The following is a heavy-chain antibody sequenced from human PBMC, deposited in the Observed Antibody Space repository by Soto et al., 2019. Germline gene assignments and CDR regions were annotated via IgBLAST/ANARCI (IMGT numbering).Heavy chain of an antibody. J-gene: IGHJ4*02. CDR2: IIPIFGTA. V-gene: IGHV1-69*06. CDR1: GGTFSSYA. CDR3: ASGYYDFWSGYPTAGFDY. D-gene: IGHD3-3*01. Sequence: GASVKVSCKASGGTFSSYAISWVRQAPGQGLEWMGGIIPIFGTANYAQKFQGRVTITADKSTSKAYMELSSLRSEDTAVYYCASGYYDFWSGYPTAGFDYWGQGTLVTVSS.